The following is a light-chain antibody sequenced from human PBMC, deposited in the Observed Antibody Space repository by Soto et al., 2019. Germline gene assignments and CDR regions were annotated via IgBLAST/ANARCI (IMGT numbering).Light chain of an antibody. V-gene: IGKV1-5*01. Sequence: DIQMTQSPSSLAASLGDRVTITCRASQSISSWLAWYQQKPGKAPKLLIYDASSLESGVPSRFRGSGSGTELTLTISCLQPDDVATYYCQQYNSYPLTFGGGTKVDIK. CDR2: DAS. CDR3: QQYNSYPLT. CDR1: QSISSW. J-gene: IGKJ4*01.